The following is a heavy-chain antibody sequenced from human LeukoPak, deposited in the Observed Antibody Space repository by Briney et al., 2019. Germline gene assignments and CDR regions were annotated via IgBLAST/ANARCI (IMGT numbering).Heavy chain of an antibody. CDR2: IYPGGTT. V-gene: IGHV4-4*07. J-gene: IGHJ4*02. Sequence: SETLSLTCTVSGGSISSYYWSWIRQPAGKGLEWIGHIYPGGTTSYNPSLKSRVTMSVDTSKNQFSLRLTSVIAAGTAVYYCARDLLWWGQGTLVTVSS. CDR1: GGSISSYY. CDR3: ARDLLW. D-gene: IGHD2-21*01.